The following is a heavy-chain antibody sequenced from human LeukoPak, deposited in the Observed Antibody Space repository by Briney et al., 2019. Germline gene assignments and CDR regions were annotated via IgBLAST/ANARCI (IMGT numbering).Heavy chain of an antibody. CDR2: INSDGSST. J-gene: IGHJ4*02. V-gene: IGHV3-74*01. Sequence: PGGSLRLSCAASGFTFSSYWMHWVRQAPGKGLVWVSRINSDGSSTSYADSVKGRFTISRDNAKNTLYLQMNSLRAEDTAVYYCAKDPEMATIKFRPRTPHFDYWGQGTLVTVSS. D-gene: IGHD5-12*01. CDR3: AKDPEMATIKFRPRTPHFDY. CDR1: GFTFSSYW.